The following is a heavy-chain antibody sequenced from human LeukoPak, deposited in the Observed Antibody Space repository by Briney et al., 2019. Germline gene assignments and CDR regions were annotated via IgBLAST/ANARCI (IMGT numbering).Heavy chain of an antibody. Sequence: ASVKVSCKASGYIFTGYYMHWVRQAPGQGLEWMGWINPNSGDTNYAQKFQGRVTMTRDTSISTAYMELSRLRSEDTAVYYCARRIDRGWGSMFDPWGQGTLVTVSS. CDR3: ARRIDRGWGSMFDP. D-gene: IGHD3-16*01. CDR1: GYIFTGYY. J-gene: IGHJ5*02. V-gene: IGHV1-2*02. CDR2: INPNSGDT.